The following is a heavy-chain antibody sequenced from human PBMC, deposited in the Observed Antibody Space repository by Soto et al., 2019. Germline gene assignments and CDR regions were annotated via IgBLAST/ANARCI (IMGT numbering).Heavy chain of an antibody. CDR1: GGTFRTSA. CDR3: ARDKDRQQLGGNYYYILDV. Sequence: QVQLVQSGAEVKKPGSSVRVSCKTSGGTFRTSAISWVRQAPGQGLEWMGGIMPVFPTPDYAQKFQGRVTITADESQSTVYMELSSLRSEDTAVYYCARDKDRQQLGGNYYYILDVWGQGTTVTVSS. J-gene: IGHJ6*02. D-gene: IGHD3-3*02. V-gene: IGHV1-69*12. CDR2: IMPVFPTP.